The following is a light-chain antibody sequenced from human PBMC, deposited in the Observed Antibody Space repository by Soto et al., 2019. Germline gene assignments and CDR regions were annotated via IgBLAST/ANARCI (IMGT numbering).Light chain of an antibody. V-gene: IGKV1-39*01. CDR1: QSISSY. CDR3: QQSYSTPWT. CDR2: AAS. Sequence: DLQMTQSPSSLSASVGDRVTITCRASQSISSYLNWYQQKPGKAPKLLIYAASSLQSGVPSRFSGSGSRTDFTLTISSLQPEDVATYYCQQSYSTPWTFGQGTKVEIK. J-gene: IGKJ1*01.